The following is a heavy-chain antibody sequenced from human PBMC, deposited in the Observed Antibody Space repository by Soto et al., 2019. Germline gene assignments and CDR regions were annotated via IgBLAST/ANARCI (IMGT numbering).Heavy chain of an antibody. CDR2: MFYSGNT. CDR3: ARSGGSYSGWFDP. V-gene: IGHV4-39*01. D-gene: IGHD1-26*01. CDR1: GDSISSSTYY. J-gene: IGHJ5*02. Sequence: PSETLSLTCTVSGDSISSSTYYWGWIRQPPGKGLEWIGSMFYSGNTYYNPSLKSRVTLSIDTSKNQFSLKLSSVTAADTAVYYCARSGGSYSGWFDPWGQGTLVTVSS.